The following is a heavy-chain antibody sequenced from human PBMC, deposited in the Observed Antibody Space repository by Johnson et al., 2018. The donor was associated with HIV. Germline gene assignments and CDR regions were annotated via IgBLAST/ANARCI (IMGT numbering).Heavy chain of an antibody. D-gene: IGHD3-22*01. J-gene: IGHJ3*01. CDR1: GFTFSSYG. Sequence: QVQLVESGGGVVQPGRSLRLSCAASGFTFSSYGMHWVRQAPGKGLEWVAVIWYDGSNKYYADSVKGRFTISRDNSKNTLYLQMNSLRAEDTAVYYCARGVSSGYYSNAFDVLGQGTMATVSS. CDR2: IWYDGSNK. CDR3: ARGVSSGYYSNAFDV. V-gene: IGHV3-30*19.